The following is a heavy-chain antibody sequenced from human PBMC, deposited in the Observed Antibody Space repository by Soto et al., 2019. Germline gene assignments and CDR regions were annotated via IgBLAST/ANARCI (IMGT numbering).Heavy chain of an antibody. D-gene: IGHD7-27*01. J-gene: IGHJ4*02. V-gene: IGHV4-39*02. CDR1: GGSISSSSYY. CDR2: IYYSGSN. CDR3: VRDFWGFGDY. Sequence: SETLSLTCTVSGGSISSSSYYWGWIRQPPGKGLEWIGSIYYSGSNYYNPSLKSRVTISVDTSKNQFALYLQLNTLRVEDSAGYYCVRDFWGFGDYWGQGVLVTVSS.